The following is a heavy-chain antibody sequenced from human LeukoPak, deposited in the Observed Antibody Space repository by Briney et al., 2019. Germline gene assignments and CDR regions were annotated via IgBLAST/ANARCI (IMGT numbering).Heavy chain of an antibody. D-gene: IGHD2-21*02. Sequence: PGGSLRLSCAASGFTLSSYGMHWVRQAPGKGLEWVAFIRYDGSNKYYADSVKGRFTISRDNSKNTLYLQMNSLRAEDTAVYYCAKDPGGDCRISCSDYWGQGTLVTVSS. CDR1: GFTLSSYG. J-gene: IGHJ4*02. V-gene: IGHV3-30*02. CDR3: AKDPGGDCRISCSDY. CDR2: IRYDGSNK.